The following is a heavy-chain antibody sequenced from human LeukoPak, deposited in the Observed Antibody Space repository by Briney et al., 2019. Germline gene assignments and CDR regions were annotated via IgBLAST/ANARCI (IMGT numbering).Heavy chain of an antibody. CDR1: AYTFTSYG. D-gene: IGHD6-19*01. Sequence: GASVKLSCNASAYTFTSYGISWVRHAPGQGLEWMGWISAYNGNTKYAQKLQGRVTMTTDTSTSTAYMELRSLRSDDTAVYYCARGTYHGLVYDYWGQGTLVTVSS. V-gene: IGHV1-18*04. CDR3: ARGTYHGLVYDY. J-gene: IGHJ4*02. CDR2: ISAYNGNT.